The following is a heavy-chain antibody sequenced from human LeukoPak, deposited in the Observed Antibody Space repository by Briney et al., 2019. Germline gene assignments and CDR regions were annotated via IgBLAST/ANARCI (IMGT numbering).Heavy chain of an antibody. D-gene: IGHD3-3*01. Sequence: SETLSLTCAVYGGSFSGYYWSWIRQPPGKGLEWIGEINHSGSTNYNPSLKSRVTISVDTSKNQFSLKLSSVTAADTAVYYCARRITIFGLVNTYFDYWGQGTLVTVSS. CDR3: ARRITIFGLVNTYFDY. J-gene: IGHJ4*02. V-gene: IGHV4-34*01. CDR2: INHSGST. CDR1: GGSFSGYY.